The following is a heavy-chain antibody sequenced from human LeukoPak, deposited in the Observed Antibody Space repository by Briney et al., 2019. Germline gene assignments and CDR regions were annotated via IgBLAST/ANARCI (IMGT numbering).Heavy chain of an antibody. D-gene: IGHD3-22*01. CDR1: GFTFSDYS. CDR3: AKDYYDSSGYSVDAFDI. V-gene: IGHV3-30*02. J-gene: IGHJ3*02. CDR2: IRYDGSNE. Sequence: PGGSLRLSCAASGFTFSDYSMHWVRQAPGKGLEWVSFIRYDGSNEYYADSVKGRFIISRDTSKNTLFLQMHSLRAEDTAVYYCAKDYYDSSGYSVDAFDIWGQGTMVTVSS.